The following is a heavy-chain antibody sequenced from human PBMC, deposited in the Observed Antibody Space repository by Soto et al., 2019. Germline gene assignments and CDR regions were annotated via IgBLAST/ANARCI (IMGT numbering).Heavy chain of an antibody. V-gene: IGHV4-30-4*01. CDR1: GGSISSGDYY. Sequence: SETLSLTCTVSGGSISSGDYYWSWIRQPPGKGLEWIGYIYYSGSTYYNPSLKSRVTISVDTSKNQFSLKLSSVTAADTAVYYCATRVLRYFDWLLGQFDYWGQGTLVTVSS. CDR3: ATRVLRYFDWLLGQFDY. J-gene: IGHJ4*02. CDR2: IYYSGST. D-gene: IGHD3-9*01.